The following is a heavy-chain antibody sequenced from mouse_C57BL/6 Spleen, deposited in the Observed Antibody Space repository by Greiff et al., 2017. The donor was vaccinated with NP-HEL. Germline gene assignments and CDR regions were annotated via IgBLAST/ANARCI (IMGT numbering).Heavy chain of an antibody. J-gene: IGHJ2*01. CDR1: GYAFTNYL. Sequence: QVQLQQSGAELVRPGTSVKVSCKASGYAFTNYLIEWVKQRPGQGLEWIGVINPGSGGTNYNEKFKGKATLTADKSSSTAYMQLSSLTSEDSAVYFCAREITTVVDYWGKGTTLTVSS. CDR2: INPGSGGT. V-gene: IGHV1-54*01. D-gene: IGHD1-1*01. CDR3: AREITTVVDY.